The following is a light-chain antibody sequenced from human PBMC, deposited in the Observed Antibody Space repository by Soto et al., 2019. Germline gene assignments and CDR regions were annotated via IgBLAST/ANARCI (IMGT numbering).Light chain of an antibody. J-gene: IGLJ1*01. CDR1: SSNIGSDS. Sequence: QSVLTQPPSASGTPGQRVTISCSGSSSNIGSDSVNCFQHLPGTTPKLLIYGNNQRPSGAPDRFSGSKSATSAALVISGLQSEDEADYYCAAWDGSLNAYVFGTGTKVTVL. CDR3: AAWDGSLNAYV. V-gene: IGLV1-44*01. CDR2: GNN.